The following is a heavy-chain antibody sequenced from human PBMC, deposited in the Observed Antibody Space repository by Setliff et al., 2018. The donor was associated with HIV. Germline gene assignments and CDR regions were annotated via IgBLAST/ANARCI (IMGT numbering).Heavy chain of an antibody. J-gene: IGHJ4*02. V-gene: IGHV1-18*01. CDR3: ARTFIGAERYFDY. CDR1: GYTFTSFG. Sequence: ASVKVSCKASGYTFTSFGISWVRQAPGQGLEWVGWISGYNGNTNFAQKLQGRVTMTTDTSTSTAYMELRSLRSDDTAVYYCARTFIGAERYFDYWGQGTLVTVSS. CDR2: ISGYNGNT. D-gene: IGHD3-16*02.